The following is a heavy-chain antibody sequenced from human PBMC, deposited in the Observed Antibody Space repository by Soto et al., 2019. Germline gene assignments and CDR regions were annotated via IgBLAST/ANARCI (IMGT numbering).Heavy chain of an antibody. CDR1: GFTFSSYG. J-gene: IGHJ5*02. CDR2: IWYDGSNK. Sequence: GGSLRLSCAASGFTFSSYGMHWVRQAPGKGLEWVAVIWYDGSNKYYADSVKGRFTISRDNSKNTLYLQMNSLRAEDTAVYYCAREPPDFGRTGFDPWGQGTLVTVSS. V-gene: IGHV3-33*01. D-gene: IGHD3-3*01. CDR3: AREPPDFGRTGFDP.